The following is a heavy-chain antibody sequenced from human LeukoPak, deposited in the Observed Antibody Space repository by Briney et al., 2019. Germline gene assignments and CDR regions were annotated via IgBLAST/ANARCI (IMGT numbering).Heavy chain of an antibody. D-gene: IGHD3-10*01. Sequence: PGGSLRLSCAASGFTFDDYGMSWVRQAPGKGLEWVSGINWNGGSTGYADSVEGRFTISRDNAKNSLYLQMNSLRAEDTALYYCARDLGFIYYMDVWGKGTTVTVSS. CDR2: INWNGGST. CDR1: GFTFDDYG. CDR3: ARDLGFIYYMDV. V-gene: IGHV3-20*04. J-gene: IGHJ6*03.